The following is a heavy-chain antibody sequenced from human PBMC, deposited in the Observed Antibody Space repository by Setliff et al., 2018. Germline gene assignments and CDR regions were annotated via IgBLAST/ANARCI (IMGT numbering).Heavy chain of an antibody. Sequence: TSETLSLTCSVTGGSMTDFFWNWIRQPPGKGLEWIGSISYSGSTYYNPSLKGRVTISVDTSKNLFSLKPSSVTAADTAVYYCVGRDFSGGDSWGHGTLVTVSS. D-gene: IGHD6-25*01. CDR2: ISYSGST. CDR1: GGSMTDFF. J-gene: IGHJ5*01. V-gene: IGHV4-59*04. CDR3: VGRDFSGGDS.